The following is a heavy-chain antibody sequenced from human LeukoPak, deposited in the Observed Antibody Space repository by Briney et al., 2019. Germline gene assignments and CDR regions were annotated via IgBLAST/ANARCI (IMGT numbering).Heavy chain of an antibody. V-gene: IGHV3-7*05. D-gene: IGHD3-10*01. Sequence: PGGSLRLSCAASGFTLSIYWMSWVRQAPGKGLEWVANIKHDGSEKYYVDSVKGRFTISRDNAKNSLFLQMNSLRAEDTAVYYCTRDSQGSGMYSVVYWGQGTLVTVSP. J-gene: IGHJ4*02. CDR3: TRDSQGSGMYSVVY. CDR1: GFTLSIYW. CDR2: IKHDGSEK.